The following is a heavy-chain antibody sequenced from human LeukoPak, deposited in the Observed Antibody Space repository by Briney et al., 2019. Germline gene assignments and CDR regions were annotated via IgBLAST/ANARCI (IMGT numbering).Heavy chain of an antibody. CDR3: ARVMQSRRVVVILDGSDAFDI. CDR2: ISAYNGNT. V-gene: IGHV1-18*01. CDR1: GYTFTSYG. Sequence: PWASVKVSCKASGYTFTSYGISWVRQAPGQGLEWMGWISAYNGNTNYAQKLQGRVTMTTDTSTSTAYMELRSLRSDDTAVYYCARVMQSRRVVVILDGSDAFDIWGQGTMVTVSS. J-gene: IGHJ3*02. D-gene: IGHD2-21*01.